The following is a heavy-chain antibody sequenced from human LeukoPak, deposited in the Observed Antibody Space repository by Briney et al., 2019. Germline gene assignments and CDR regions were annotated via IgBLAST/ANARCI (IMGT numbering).Heavy chain of an antibody. CDR3: ARDGGYSRLTWFDP. CDR1: GFTFSSYS. V-gene: IGHV3-48*01. D-gene: IGHD3-10*01. J-gene: IGHJ5*02. Sequence: GGSLRLSCAASGFTFSSYSMNWVRQAPGKGLEWVSYISSSSSTIYYADSVKGRFTISRDNAKNSLYLQMNSLRAEDTAVYYCARDGGYSRLTWFDPRGQGTLVTVSS. CDR2: ISSSSSTI.